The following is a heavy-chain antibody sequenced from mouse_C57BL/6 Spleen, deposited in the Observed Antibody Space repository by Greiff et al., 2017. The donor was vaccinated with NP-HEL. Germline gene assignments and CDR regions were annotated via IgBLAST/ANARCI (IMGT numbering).Heavy chain of an antibody. V-gene: IGHV5-17*01. CDR3: AGGNYSNYDYAMDY. Sequence: EVNLVESGGGLVKPGGSLKLSCAASGFTFSDYGMHWVRQAPEKGLEWVAYISSGSSTIYYADTVKGRFTISRDNAKNTLFLQMTSLRSEDTAMYYCAGGNYSNYDYAMDYWGQGTSVTVSS. D-gene: IGHD2-5*01. CDR1: GFTFSDYG. CDR2: ISSGSSTI. J-gene: IGHJ4*01.